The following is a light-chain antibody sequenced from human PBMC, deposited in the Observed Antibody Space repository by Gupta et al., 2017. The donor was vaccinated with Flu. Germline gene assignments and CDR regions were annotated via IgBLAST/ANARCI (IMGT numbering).Light chain of an antibody. V-gene: IGKV1-39*01. J-gene: IGKJ4*01. CDR1: KNISNY. CDR2: AAS. CDR3: QQSDSTFIT. Sequence: PSCLSASVGYRVSITCRPSKNISNYLDWYQQKAGEAPKLLIYAASSRESGVPSRFSGSGSGTEFTLTISRLQPEDFSTYYCQQSDSTFITFGRGTRVEIK.